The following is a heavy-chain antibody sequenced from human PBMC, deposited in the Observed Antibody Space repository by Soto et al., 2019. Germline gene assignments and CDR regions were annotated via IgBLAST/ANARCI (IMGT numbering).Heavy chain of an antibody. CDR1: GFTFSDYY. CDR3: ARALLVAGDLDY. V-gene: IGHV3-11*06. D-gene: IGHD7-27*01. Sequence: PGGSLRLSCAASGFTFSDYYMSWIRQAPGKGLEWVSYISSSSSYTNYADSVKGRFTISRDNAKNSLYLQMNSLRAEDTAVYYCARALLVAGDLDYWGQGTLVTVS. J-gene: IGHJ4*02. CDR2: ISSSSSYT.